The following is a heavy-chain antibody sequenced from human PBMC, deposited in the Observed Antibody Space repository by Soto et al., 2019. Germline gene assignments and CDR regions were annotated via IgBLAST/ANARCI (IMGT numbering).Heavy chain of an antibody. D-gene: IGHD6-19*01. J-gene: IGHJ3*02. V-gene: IGHV3-30-3*01. Sequence: QVQLVESGGGVVQPGRSLRLSCAASGFTFSSYAMHWVRQAPGKGLEWVAVISYDGSNKYYADSVKGRFTISRDNSKNTLYLQMNSLRAEDTAVYYCARDTEWLVRNDAFDIWGQGRMVTVAS. CDR1: GFTFSSYA. CDR3: ARDTEWLVRNDAFDI. CDR2: ISYDGSNK.